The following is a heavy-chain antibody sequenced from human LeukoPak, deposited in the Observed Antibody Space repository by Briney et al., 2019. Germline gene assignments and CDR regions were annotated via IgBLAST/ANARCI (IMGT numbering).Heavy chain of an antibody. V-gene: IGHV4-34*01. CDR2: INHSGST. D-gene: IGHD3-22*01. Sequence: SETLSLTCAVYGGSFSGYYWSWIRQPPGKGLEWIGEINHSGSTNYNPSLKSRVTISVDTSKNQFSLKLSSVTAADTAVYYCAREGRSYDSSGYLEAYFDYWGQGTLVTVSS. CDR3: AREGRSYDSSGYLEAYFDY. CDR1: GGSFSGYY. J-gene: IGHJ4*02.